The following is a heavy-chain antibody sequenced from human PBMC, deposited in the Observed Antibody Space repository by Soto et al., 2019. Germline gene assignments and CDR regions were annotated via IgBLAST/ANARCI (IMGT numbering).Heavy chain of an antibody. J-gene: IGHJ5*02. V-gene: IGHV1-18*03. Sequence: QVKLVQSGAEVKKPGASVKVSCKASGYTFTSYGISWVRQAPGQGLEWMGWINAYNGNTNYAQKRQGRVTMTTDTTTSTAYMELRTLSSDDIPVYYCARVLPPFDPWGKGTLVTVSS. CDR2: INAYNGNT. CDR1: GYTFTSYG. CDR3: ARVLPPFDP.